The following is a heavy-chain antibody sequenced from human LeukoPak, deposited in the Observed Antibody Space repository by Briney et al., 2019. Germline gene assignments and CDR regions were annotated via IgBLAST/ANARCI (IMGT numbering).Heavy chain of an antibody. V-gene: IGHV4-39*01. CDR1: AGSISSGTYD. J-gene: IGHJ4*02. CDR3: AGHEAYEGGNQPLRYYFDY. D-gene: IGHD4-23*01. CDR2: IDYSGST. Sequence: SETLSLTCTVSAGSISSGTYDCDCTRQPRGRGLGLIGSIDYSGSTYYSPSLKGHATISVDTSKNQFSLKLSSVTAADTAVYYCAGHEAYEGGNQPLRYYFDYWGRGTLVTVSS.